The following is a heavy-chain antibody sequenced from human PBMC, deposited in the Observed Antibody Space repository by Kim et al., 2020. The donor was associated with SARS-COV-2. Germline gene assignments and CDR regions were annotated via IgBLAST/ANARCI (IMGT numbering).Heavy chain of an antibody. V-gene: IGHV3-33*06. D-gene: IGHD5-12*01. J-gene: IGHJ4*02. CDR2: IWYDGSNK. CDR3: AKSPVGGGYDYHLGC. Sequence: GGSLRLSCAASGFTFSSYGMHWVRQAPGKGLEWVAVIWYDGSNKYYADSVKGRFTISRDNSKNTLYLQMNSLRAEDTAVYYCAKSPVGGGYDYHLGCWGQGTLVTVSS. CDR1: GFTFSSYG.